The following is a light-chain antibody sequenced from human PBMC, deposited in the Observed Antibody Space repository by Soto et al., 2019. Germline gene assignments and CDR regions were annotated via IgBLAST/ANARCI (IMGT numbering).Light chain of an antibody. CDR1: SSNIGSNT. Sequence: QSVLTQPPSASGTPGQRVTISCSGSSSNIGSNTVNWYQQVPGTAPKLLIYTNNQRPSGVPDRFSGSKSGTSASLAISGLQSEDEADYYCAAWDDSLNAMVFGGGTKLTVL. CDR3: AAWDDSLNAMV. J-gene: IGLJ2*01. V-gene: IGLV1-44*01. CDR2: TNN.